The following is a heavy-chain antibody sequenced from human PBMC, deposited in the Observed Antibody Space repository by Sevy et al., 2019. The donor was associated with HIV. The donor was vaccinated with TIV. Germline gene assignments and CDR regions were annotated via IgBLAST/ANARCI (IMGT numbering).Heavy chain of an antibody. CDR3: ASLYNGFDY. CDR1: GFTFSSYK. J-gene: IGHJ4*02. CDR2: ISSSSTYI. V-gene: IGHV3-21*01. Sequence: GGSLRLSCAASGFTFSSYKMIWVRQAPGKGLEWVSSISSSSTYISYADSVKDRFTISRDNAENSLFLQMNSLRAEDTAVYYCASLYNGFDYWGQGTLVTVSS. D-gene: IGHD1-20*01.